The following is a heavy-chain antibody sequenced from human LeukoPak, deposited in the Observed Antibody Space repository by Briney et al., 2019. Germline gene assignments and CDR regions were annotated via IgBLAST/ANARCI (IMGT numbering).Heavy chain of an antibody. Sequence: GSLRLSCAAPGFIFSSYTMSWVRQPPGKGLEWIASIYYRGDSYYNPSLKGRLTISVDTSENQFSLKLSSVTASDTAMYFCTRLASGTPADYWGQGTLVTVSS. CDR1: GFIFSSYT. J-gene: IGHJ4*02. D-gene: IGHD6-6*01. V-gene: IGHV4-39*01. CDR3: TRLASGTPADY. CDR2: IYYRGDS.